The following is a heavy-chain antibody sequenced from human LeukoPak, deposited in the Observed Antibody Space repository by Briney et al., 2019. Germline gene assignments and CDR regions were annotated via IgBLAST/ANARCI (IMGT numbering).Heavy chain of an antibody. Sequence: RRSLRLSCAASGFTFSSYDMHWVRQAPGKGLEWVAVIWYGGSNKYYADSVKGRFTISRDNSKNTLYLQMNSLRAEDTAVYYCAKDAVTIFGVVGRYYYMDVWGKGTTVTVSS. CDR1: GFTFSSYD. CDR3: AKDAVTIFGVVGRYYYMDV. CDR2: IWYGGSNK. V-gene: IGHV3-30*18. J-gene: IGHJ6*03. D-gene: IGHD3-3*01.